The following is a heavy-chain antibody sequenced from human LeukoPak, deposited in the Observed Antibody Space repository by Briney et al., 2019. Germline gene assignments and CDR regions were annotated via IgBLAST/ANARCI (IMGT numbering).Heavy chain of an antibody. CDR1: GYTFTSYD. CDR2: MNPNSGNT. Sequence: ASVKVSCKASGYTFTSYDINWVRQATGQGLEWMGWMNPNSGNTGYAQKFQGRVTMTRNTSISTAYMELSRLRSDDTAVYYCARAEYDFWSGYLIDYWGQGTLVTVSS. J-gene: IGHJ4*02. D-gene: IGHD3-3*01. CDR3: ARAEYDFWSGYLIDY. V-gene: IGHV1-8*01.